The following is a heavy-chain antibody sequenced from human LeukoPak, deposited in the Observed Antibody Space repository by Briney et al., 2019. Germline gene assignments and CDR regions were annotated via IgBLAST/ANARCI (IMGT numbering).Heavy chain of an antibody. J-gene: IGHJ4*02. CDR3: ARGMYDYVWGSYRYVERRLALPGYYFDY. Sequence: GGSLRLSCAASGFTFSSYWMSWVRQAPGKGLEWVANIKQDGSEKYYVDSVKGRFTISRDNAKNSLYLQMNSLRAEDTAAYYCARGMYDYVWGSYRYVERRLALPGYYFDYWGQGTLVTVSS. D-gene: IGHD3-16*02. CDR2: IKQDGSEK. CDR1: GFTFSSYW. V-gene: IGHV3-7*01.